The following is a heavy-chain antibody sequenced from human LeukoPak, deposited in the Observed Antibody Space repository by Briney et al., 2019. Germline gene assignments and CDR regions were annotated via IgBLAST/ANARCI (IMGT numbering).Heavy chain of an antibody. CDR2: ISSSSSTI. CDR1: RFTFSSYS. CDR3: VSGNDPDYVWGTYRLDAFDI. Sequence: PGGSLRLSCTASRFTFSSYSMNWVRQAPGKGLEWVSYISSSSSTIYYADSVKGRFTISRDNAKNSLFLQMNSLRAEDTAVYYCVSGNDPDYVWGTYRLDAFDIWGEGTMVIVSS. D-gene: IGHD3-16*02. J-gene: IGHJ3*02. V-gene: IGHV3-48*04.